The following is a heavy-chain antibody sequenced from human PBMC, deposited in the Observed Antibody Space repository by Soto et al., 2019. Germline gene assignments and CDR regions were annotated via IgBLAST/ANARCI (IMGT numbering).Heavy chain of an antibody. Sequence: EVHLVESGGGLVKPGGSLRLSCAASGFTFTNAWMSWVRQAPGKGLQWVGHIKRETDGGTTDYAAPVKGRFTISRDDSRNTLYLQMNNLKIEDTAVYYCTTASTTVTTIDYWGQGTLVTVSS. CDR1: GFTFTNAW. D-gene: IGHD4-17*01. J-gene: IGHJ4*02. CDR3: TTASTTVTTIDY. V-gene: IGHV3-15*01. CDR2: IKRETDGGTT.